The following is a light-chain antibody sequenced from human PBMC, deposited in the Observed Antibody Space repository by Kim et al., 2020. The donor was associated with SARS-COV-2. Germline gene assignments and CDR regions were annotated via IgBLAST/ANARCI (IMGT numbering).Light chain of an antibody. V-gene: IGLV3-21*04. CDR1: GSRS. J-gene: IGLJ2*01. CDR2: YGS. Sequence: GSVAPGEPARIACGSGSRSVHLYQQKPGQAPASVIYYGSGRPSGIPERFSGSKSGNTATLTISRVEAGDEADYYCQVWDSSGDRVFGGGTQLTVL. CDR3: QVWDSSGDRV.